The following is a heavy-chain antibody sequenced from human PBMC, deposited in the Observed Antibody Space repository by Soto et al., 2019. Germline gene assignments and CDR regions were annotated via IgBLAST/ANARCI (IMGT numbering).Heavy chain of an antibody. J-gene: IGHJ4*02. CDR1: GYTFTSYY. V-gene: IGHV1-46*01. CDR3: AKDSGSSGWSLLLPGYFDY. D-gene: IGHD6-19*01. CDR2: INPDGGST. Sequence: ASVKVSCKASGYTFTSYYMHWVRQAPGQGLEWMGIINPDGGSTRYAPNFQGRVTMTRDTSTSTVYMELSSLRSEDTAVYYCAKDSGSSGWSLLLPGYFDYWGQGTLVTVSS.